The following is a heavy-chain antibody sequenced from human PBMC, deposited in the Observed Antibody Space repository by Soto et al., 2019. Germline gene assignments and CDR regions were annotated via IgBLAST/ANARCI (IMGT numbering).Heavy chain of an antibody. Sequence: QVQLQELGPGLVKPSETLSLTCTVSGGSISSYYWSWIRQPPGKGLEWIGYIYYSGSTNYNPSLKSXGPXAXATSKNQFSLKLSSVTAADTAVYYCARQGMGLGMDVWGQGTTVTVSS. CDR1: GGSISSYY. CDR3: ARQGMGLGMDV. CDR2: IYYSGST. J-gene: IGHJ6*02. D-gene: IGHD3-10*01. V-gene: IGHV4-59*01.